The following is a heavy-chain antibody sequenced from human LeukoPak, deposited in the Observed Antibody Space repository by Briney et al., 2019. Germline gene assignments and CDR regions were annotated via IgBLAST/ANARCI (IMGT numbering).Heavy chain of an antibody. Sequence: GGSLSLSCAASGFTFKNYWMHWVRQAPGKGLVWVSRVDSDGSSTTYADSVKGRFTISRDNAKNTLYLQMNSLRAEDTAVYYCARGITIFGVINDAFDFWGQGAVVTVSS. D-gene: IGHD3-3*01. V-gene: IGHV3-74*01. J-gene: IGHJ3*01. CDR1: GFTFKNYW. CDR3: ARGITIFGVINDAFDF. CDR2: VDSDGSST.